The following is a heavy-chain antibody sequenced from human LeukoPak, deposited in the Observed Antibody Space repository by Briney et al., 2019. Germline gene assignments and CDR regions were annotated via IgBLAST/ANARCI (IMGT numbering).Heavy chain of an antibody. CDR1: GFTFSSHW. D-gene: IGHD6-13*01. V-gene: IGHV3-7*01. J-gene: IGHJ4*02. CDR3: GRDRIAERGTGWRVDY. Sequence: GGSLRLSCAASGFTFSSHWMSWVRPAPGKGLEWVANIKQDGNEKYYLDSVKGRFTISRDNAKNSLYLQMNSLRDEDTAVYYCGRDRIAERGTGWRVDYWAQGTLVTVSS. CDR2: IKQDGNEK.